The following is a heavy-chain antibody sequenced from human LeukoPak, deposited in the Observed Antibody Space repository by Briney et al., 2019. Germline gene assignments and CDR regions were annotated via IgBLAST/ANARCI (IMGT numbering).Heavy chain of an antibody. CDR3: ARRRRIAAAGHFDY. Sequence: ETLSLTCAVYGGSFSGYYWSWIRHPRGKGLEWIGEINHSGSTNYNPSLKSRVTISVDTSKNQFSLKLSSVTAADTAVYYCARRRRIAAAGHFDYWGQGTLVTVSS. J-gene: IGHJ4*02. D-gene: IGHD6-13*01. CDR1: GGSFSGYY. V-gene: IGHV4-34*01. CDR2: INHSGST.